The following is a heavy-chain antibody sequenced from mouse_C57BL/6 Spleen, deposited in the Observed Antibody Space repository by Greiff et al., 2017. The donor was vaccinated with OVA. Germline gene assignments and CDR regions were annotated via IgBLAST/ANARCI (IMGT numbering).Heavy chain of an antibody. D-gene: IGHD1-1*01. J-gene: IGHJ4*01. V-gene: IGHV1-62-2*01. CDR2: FYPGSGSI. CDR1: GYTFTEYT. CDR3: ARHETGYYYGSSPYAMDY. Sequence: QVQLQQSGAELVKPGASVKLSCKASGYTFTEYTIHWVKQRSGQGLEWIGWFYPGSGSIKYNEKFKDKATLTADKSSSTVYMELSRLTSEDSAVYFCARHETGYYYGSSPYAMDYWGQGTSVTVSS.